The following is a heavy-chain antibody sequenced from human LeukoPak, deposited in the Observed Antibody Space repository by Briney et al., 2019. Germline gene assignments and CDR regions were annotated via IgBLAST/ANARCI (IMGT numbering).Heavy chain of an antibody. Sequence: PGGSLRLSCAASGFTFSSYAMSWVRQAPGKGLQWVSSISGGGGSTYYADSVKGRFTISRDNSKNTLYLQMNSLRAEDTAVYYCAKGRFGSGRAQGGFDYWGQGTLVTVSS. J-gene: IGHJ4*02. D-gene: IGHD3-10*01. V-gene: IGHV3-23*01. CDR3: AKGRFGSGRAQGGFDY. CDR1: GFTFSSYA. CDR2: ISGGGGST.